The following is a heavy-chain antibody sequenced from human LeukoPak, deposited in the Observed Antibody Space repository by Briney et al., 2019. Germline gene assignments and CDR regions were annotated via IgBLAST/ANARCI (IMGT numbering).Heavy chain of an antibody. Sequence: PGGSLRLSCAASGFTFSSYAMSWVRQAPGKGLEWVSAISGSGGSTYYADSVKGRFTISRDNSKNTLYLQMNSLRAEDTAVYYCAKDPRYFDWSGYFDYWGQGTLVTVSS. CDR1: GFTFSSYA. CDR3: AKDPRYFDWSGYFDY. V-gene: IGHV3-23*01. J-gene: IGHJ4*02. D-gene: IGHD3-9*01. CDR2: ISGSGGST.